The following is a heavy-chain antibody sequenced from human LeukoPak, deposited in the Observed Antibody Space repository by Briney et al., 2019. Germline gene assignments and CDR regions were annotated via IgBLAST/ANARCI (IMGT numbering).Heavy chain of an antibody. CDR2: ISGSGGST. V-gene: IGHV3-23*01. CDR1: GFTFSSYA. Sequence: TGGSLRLSCAASGFTFSSYAMSWVRQAPGKGLEWVSAISGSGGSTYYADSVKGRFTISRDNSKNTLYLQMNSLRAEDTAVYYCASPPIPIDYNYYGMGVWGQGTTVTVSS. J-gene: IGHJ6*02. D-gene: IGHD2-2*02. CDR3: ASPPIPIDYNYYGMGV.